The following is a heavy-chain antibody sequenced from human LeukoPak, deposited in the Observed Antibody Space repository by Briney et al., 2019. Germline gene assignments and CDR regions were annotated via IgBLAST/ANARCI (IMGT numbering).Heavy chain of an antibody. CDR1: GFTFTSYG. V-gene: IGHV3-30*02. D-gene: IGHD2-15*01. CDR3: AKDRFCSGGTCCPPNWFDP. Sequence: GGSLRLSCAASGFTFTSYGMHWVRQAPGKGLEWVAFIRYDGSNEYYADSVKGRFTISRDNFKNTLYLQMNSLRAEDTAVYYCAKDRFCSGGTCCPPNWFDPWGQGTLVTVSS. J-gene: IGHJ5*02. CDR2: IRYDGSNE.